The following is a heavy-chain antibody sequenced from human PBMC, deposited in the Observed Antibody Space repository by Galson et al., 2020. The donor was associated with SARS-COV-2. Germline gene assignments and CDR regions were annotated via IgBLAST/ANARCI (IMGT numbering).Heavy chain of an antibody. CDR2: ISYDGSKK. D-gene: IGHD3-16*01. J-gene: IGHJ6*02. V-gene: IGHV3-30*18. CDR1: GFTFSYYG. Sequence: QAGGSLRLSCAASGFTFSYYGIHWVRQAPGKGLEWVAVISYDGSKKFYADSLKGRFTISRDNSKNTVYLQMNSLSAEDTAVYRCAKDSREVGRDYYGLDVWGQGTTVTVSS. CDR3: AKDSREVGRDYYGLDV.